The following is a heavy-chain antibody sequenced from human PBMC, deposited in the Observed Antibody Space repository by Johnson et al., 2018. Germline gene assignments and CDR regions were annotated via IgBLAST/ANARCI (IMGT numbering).Heavy chain of an antibody. CDR3: ANHGGVVTAPFDI. V-gene: IGHV3-66*01. D-gene: IGHD2-21*02. CDR2: IYSGGST. CDR1: GFSVSSNY. Sequence: VQLVQSGGGLVKXGGSLRLSCAASGFSVSSNYMSWVRQAPGKGLEWVSVIYSGGSTYYADSVKGRFNISRDNSKNTLYLQMNSLRADDTAVYYCANHGGVVTAPFDIWGQGTMVTVSS. J-gene: IGHJ3*02.